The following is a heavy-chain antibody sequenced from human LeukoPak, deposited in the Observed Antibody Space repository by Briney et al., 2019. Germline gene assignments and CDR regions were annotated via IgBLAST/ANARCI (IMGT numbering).Heavy chain of an antibody. Sequence: GASVKVSCKASGYTFTVYYMHWVRQAPGQGLEWMGWINPNSGGTNYAQKFQGWVTMTRDTSISTAYMELSRLRSDDTAVYYCARARIAVHRYYFDYWGQGTLVTVSS. D-gene: IGHD6-6*01. CDR1: GYTFTVYY. CDR3: ARARIAVHRYYFDY. V-gene: IGHV1-2*04. CDR2: INPNSGGT. J-gene: IGHJ4*02.